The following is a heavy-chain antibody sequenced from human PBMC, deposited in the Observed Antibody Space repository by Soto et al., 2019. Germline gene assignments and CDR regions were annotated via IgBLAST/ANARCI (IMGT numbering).Heavy chain of an antibody. CDR2: IYWDEDT. J-gene: IGHJ4*02. CDR1: GFSLSSSGVG. D-gene: IGHD3-10*01. Sequence: PKLVNPTQTFPLTGTFFGFSLSSSGVGVGWFRERPGKGLEWLALIYWDEDTSYSPIVKTRLPITKDTSKNQVALTITNMAPVETATYYCVHTSANSYRLWGDYFGFRAQGIVVTVSS. V-gene: IGHV2-5*02. CDR3: VHTSANSYRLWGDYFGF.